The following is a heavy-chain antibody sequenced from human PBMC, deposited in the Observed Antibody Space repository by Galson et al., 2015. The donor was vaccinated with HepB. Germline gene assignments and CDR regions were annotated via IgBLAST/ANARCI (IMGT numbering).Heavy chain of an antibody. D-gene: IGHD3-22*01. Sequence: SLRLSCAASGFTFSSYGMHWVRQAPGKGLEWVAVIWYDGSNKYYADSVKGRFTISRDNSKNTLYLQMNSLRAEDTAVYYCARDQQPTSGITMIVRGDAFDIWGQGTMVTVSS. CDR3: ARDQQPTSGITMIVRGDAFDI. V-gene: IGHV3-33*01. CDR1: GFTFSSYG. CDR2: IWYDGSNK. J-gene: IGHJ3*02.